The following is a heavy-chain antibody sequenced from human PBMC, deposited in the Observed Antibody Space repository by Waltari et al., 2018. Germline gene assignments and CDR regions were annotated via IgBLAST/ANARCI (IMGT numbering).Heavy chain of an antibody. Sequence: QMQLVQSGAEVKKTGSSVKVSCKASGYTFTYRYLHWVRQAPGQALEWMGWITPFNGNTNYAQKFQDRVTITRDRSMNTAYMELSSLRSEDTAMYYCASLSSSWRDAFDIWGQGTMVTVSS. CDR1: GYTFTYRY. V-gene: IGHV1-45*02. CDR3: ASLSSSWRDAFDI. CDR2: ITPFNGNT. J-gene: IGHJ3*02. D-gene: IGHD6-13*01.